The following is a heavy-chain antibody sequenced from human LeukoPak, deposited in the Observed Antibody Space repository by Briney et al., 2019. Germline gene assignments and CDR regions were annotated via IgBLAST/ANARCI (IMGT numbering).Heavy chain of an antibody. J-gene: IGHJ4*02. D-gene: IGHD3-22*01. V-gene: IGHV3-7*01. Sequence: GGSLRLSCAASGFTFSSYWMSWVRQAPGKWLEWVANIKQDGSGKYYVDSVKGRFTISRDNAKNSLYLQMNSLRAEDTAVYYCARDYYDSRLYFDYWGQGTLVTVSS. CDR3: ARDYYDSRLYFDY. CDR2: IKQDGSGK. CDR1: GFTFSSYW.